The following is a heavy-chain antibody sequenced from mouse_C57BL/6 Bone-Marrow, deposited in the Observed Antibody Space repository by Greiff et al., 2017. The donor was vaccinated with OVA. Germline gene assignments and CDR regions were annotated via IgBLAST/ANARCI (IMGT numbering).Heavy chain of an antibody. D-gene: IGHD1-1*01. CDR2: ISDGGSYT. J-gene: IGHJ1*03. V-gene: IGHV5-4*01. CDR1: GFTFSSYA. CDR3: ARGGYGSFFV. Sequence: VQLQQSGGGLVKPGGSLKLSCAASGFTFSSYAMSWIRQTPEKRLEWVATISDGGSYTYYPDNVKGRFTISRDNAKNNLYLQMSHLKSEDTAMYYCARGGYGSFFVWGTGTTVTVSS.